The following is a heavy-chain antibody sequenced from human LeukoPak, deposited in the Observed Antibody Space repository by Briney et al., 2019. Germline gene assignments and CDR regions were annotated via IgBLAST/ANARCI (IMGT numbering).Heavy chain of an antibody. CDR2: IWYDGSNK. J-gene: IGHJ6*04. Sequence: PRGSLRLSCAASGFTFSSYGTHWVRQAPGKGLEWVAVIWYDGSNKYHADSVKGRFTISRNNSKNTLYLQMNGLRAQDTAVYYCARERSDYVLSPYYYYGMDVWGKGTTVTVSS. V-gene: IGHV3-33*01. D-gene: IGHD4-17*01. CDR1: GFTFSSYG. CDR3: ARERSDYVLSPYYYYGMDV.